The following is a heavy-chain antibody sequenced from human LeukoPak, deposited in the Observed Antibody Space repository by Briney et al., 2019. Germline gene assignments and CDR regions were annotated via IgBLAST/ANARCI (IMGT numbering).Heavy chain of an antibody. CDR1: GFTFSSYA. CDR2: IRSKRDGGTI. Sequence: GGSLRLSCAASGFTFSSYAMHWVRQAPGKGLEWVGHIRSKRDGGTIDYAAPVKGRFTIASDDSKNTLFLNMNSLRSEDTAVYFCSTGSYYWGQGTLVTVSS. J-gene: IGHJ4*02. V-gene: IGHV3-15*01. CDR3: STGSYY.